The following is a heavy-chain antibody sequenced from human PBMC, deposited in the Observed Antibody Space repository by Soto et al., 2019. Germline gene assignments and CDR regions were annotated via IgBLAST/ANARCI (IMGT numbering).Heavy chain of an antibody. D-gene: IGHD6-6*01. Sequence: ASVKVSCKASGYTFTGYYMHWVRQAPGQGLEWMGWINTNSGGTNYAQKFQGRVTMTRDTSISTAYMELSRLRSDDTAVYYCARDIEYSSSSGVDYWGQGTLVTVSS. V-gene: IGHV1-2*02. J-gene: IGHJ4*02. CDR3: ARDIEYSSSSGVDY. CDR2: INTNSGGT. CDR1: GYTFTGYY.